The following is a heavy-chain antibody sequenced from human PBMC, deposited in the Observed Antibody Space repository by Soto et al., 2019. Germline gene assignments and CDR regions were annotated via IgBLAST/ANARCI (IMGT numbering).Heavy chain of an antibody. CDR3: ARDRAVSGYFDY. CDR1: GFTFSSYW. J-gene: IGHJ4*02. Sequence: GSLRLSCAASGFTFSSYWMHWVRQAPGKGLVWVSRINSDGSSTSYADSVKGRFTISRDNAKDTLYLQMNSLRAEDTAVYYCARDRAVSGYFDYWGQGTLVTVSS. CDR2: INSDGSST. V-gene: IGHV3-74*01. D-gene: IGHD3-3*01.